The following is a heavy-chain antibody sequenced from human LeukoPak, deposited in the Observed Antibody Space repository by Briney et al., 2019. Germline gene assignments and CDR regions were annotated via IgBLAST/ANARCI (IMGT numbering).Heavy chain of an antibody. Sequence: ASVKVSCKASGYTFTGYYMHWVRQAPGQGLEWMGWINPNSGGTNYAQKFQGRVTMTRDTSISTAYMELSRLRSDDTAVYYCAKDYYYDSSGPFLAFDYWGQGTLVTVSS. J-gene: IGHJ4*02. CDR2: INPNSGGT. CDR3: AKDYYYDSSGPFLAFDY. D-gene: IGHD3-22*01. CDR1: GYTFTGYY. V-gene: IGHV1-2*02.